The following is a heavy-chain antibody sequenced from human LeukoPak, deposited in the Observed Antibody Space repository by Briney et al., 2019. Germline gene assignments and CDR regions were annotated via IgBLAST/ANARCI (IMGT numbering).Heavy chain of an antibody. CDR3: AMSRITIFGVGFDP. Sequence: SETLSLTCTVSGGSISSYYWSWIRQPAGKGLEWIGRIYTSGSTNYNPSLKSRVTMSVDTSKNQFSLKLSSVTAADTAEYYCAMSRITIFGVGFDPWGQGTLVTVSS. D-gene: IGHD3-3*01. CDR2: IYTSGST. J-gene: IGHJ5*02. V-gene: IGHV4-4*07. CDR1: GGSISSYY.